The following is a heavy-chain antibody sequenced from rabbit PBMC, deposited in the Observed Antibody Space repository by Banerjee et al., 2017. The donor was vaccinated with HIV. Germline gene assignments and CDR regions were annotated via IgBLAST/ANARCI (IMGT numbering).Heavy chain of an antibody. D-gene: IGHD2-1*01. CDR2: IDPVFAGT. CDR1: GFDSSTFG. CDR3: ARGVTMTMVTFNL. J-gene: IGHJ4*01. Sequence: ELVESGGGLVQPGGSLKLSCKASGFDSSTFGVSWVRQAPGKGLEWIGYIDPVFAGTYYASWVNGRFTISSHNAQNTLYLQLNSLTAADTATYFCARGVTMTMVTFNLWGQGTLVTVS. V-gene: IGHV1S47*01.